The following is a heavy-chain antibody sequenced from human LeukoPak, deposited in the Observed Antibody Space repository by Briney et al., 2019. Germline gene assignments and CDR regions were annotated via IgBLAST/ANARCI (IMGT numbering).Heavy chain of an antibody. CDR3: ARLRGTTVVNF. J-gene: IGHJ4*02. D-gene: IGHD4-23*01. CDR1: GGSIRGSNYY. CDR2: IHYSGST. Sequence: SETLSLTCTVSGGSIRGSNYYWGWTRQPPGKGLEWIGSIHYSGSTYYNPSLKSRVTISVDTSKNQFSLKLSSVTAADTAVYYCARLRGTTVVNFWGQGTLVTVSS. V-gene: IGHV4-39*01.